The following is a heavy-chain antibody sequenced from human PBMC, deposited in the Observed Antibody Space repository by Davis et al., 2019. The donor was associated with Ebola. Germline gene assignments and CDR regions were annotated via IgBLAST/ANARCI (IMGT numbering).Heavy chain of an antibody. V-gene: IGHV6-1*01. D-gene: IGHD6-13*01. Sequence: MPSETLSLTCAISGDSVSRKSGAWSWIRQSPSRGLEWLGRTYYRSKWYNDFAVSVKSRITINPNTSKNQFSLQLKSVTPEDTAVYYCAREGVAAVATPFDHWGQGTLVIVSS. CDR1: GDSVSRKSGA. CDR3: AREGVAAVATPFDH. CDR2: TYYRSKWYN. J-gene: IGHJ4*02.